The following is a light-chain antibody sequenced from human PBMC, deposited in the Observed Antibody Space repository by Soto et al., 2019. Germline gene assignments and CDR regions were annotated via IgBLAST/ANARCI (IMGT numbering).Light chain of an antibody. J-gene: IGKJ2*01. CDR2: GAS. CDR1: QSVNSN. V-gene: IGKV3-15*01. CDR3: HEYDNWPLYT. Sequence: EIVMTQSPATLSVSPGERATISCWASQSVNSNLAWYQQKPGQAPRLLIYGASTRATGVPARFSGSGSGTEVTLPISSLQPADFAVYYCHEYDNWPLYTFGQGTKVEIK.